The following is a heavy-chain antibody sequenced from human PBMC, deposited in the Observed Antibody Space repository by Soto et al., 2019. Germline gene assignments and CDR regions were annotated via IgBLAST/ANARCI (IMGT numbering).Heavy chain of an antibody. Sequence: SETLSLTCAVYGGSFSGYYWSWIRQPPGKGLEWIGEINHSGSTNYNPSLKSRVTISVDTSKNQFSLELSSVTAADTAVYYCARPEGDCTNGVCYLSNNWFDPWGQGTPVTVSS. CDR2: INHSGST. CDR3: ARPEGDCTNGVCYLSNNWFDP. CDR1: GGSFSGYY. V-gene: IGHV4-34*01. J-gene: IGHJ5*02. D-gene: IGHD2-8*01.